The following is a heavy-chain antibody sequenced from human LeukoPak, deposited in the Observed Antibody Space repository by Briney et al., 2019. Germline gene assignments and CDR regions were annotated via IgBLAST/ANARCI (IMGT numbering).Heavy chain of an antibody. D-gene: IGHD2-15*01. CDR3: ARPGGCLTRYCSGGSSNWFDP. J-gene: IGHJ5*02. CDR1: GGSISSSSYY. V-gene: IGHV4-39*01. Sequence: SETLSLTCTVSGGSISSSSYYWGWLRQPPGKGLEWFGSIYYSGSTYYNPSLKSRVTISVDTSKNQFSLKLSSVTAADTAVYYCARPGGCLTRYCSGGSSNWFDPWGQGTLVTVSS. CDR2: IYYSGST.